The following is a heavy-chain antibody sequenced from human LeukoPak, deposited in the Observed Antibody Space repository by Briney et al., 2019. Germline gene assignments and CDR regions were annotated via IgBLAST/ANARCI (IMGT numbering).Heavy chain of an antibody. CDR1: GGSFSGYY. V-gene: IGHV4-34*01. CDR2: INHSGGT. CDR3: ARDGGVGTNKVDY. J-gene: IGHJ4*02. D-gene: IGHD3-16*01. Sequence: PSETLSLTCAVYGGSFSGYYWSWIRQPPGKGLEWIGEINHSGGTNYNPSLKSRVTISVDTSKNQFSLKLSSVTAADTAVYYCARDGGVGTNKVDYWGQGTLVTVSS.